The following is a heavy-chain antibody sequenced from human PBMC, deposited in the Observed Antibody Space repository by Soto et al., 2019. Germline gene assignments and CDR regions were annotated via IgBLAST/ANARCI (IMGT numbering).Heavy chain of an antibody. Sequence: QVQLVQSGAEVKKPGSAIKVSCKTFGGTFGTNAISWVRQAPGQGPEWMGGILPIFGAASYAQRFKGRLSITADKSTNTAYLELSALRSDDTATYYCAREIMTSWFDSWGQGTLVTISS. J-gene: IGHJ5*01. CDR2: ILPIFGAA. CDR1: GGTFGTNA. V-gene: IGHV1-69*06. D-gene: IGHD4-17*01. CDR3: AREIMTSWFDS.